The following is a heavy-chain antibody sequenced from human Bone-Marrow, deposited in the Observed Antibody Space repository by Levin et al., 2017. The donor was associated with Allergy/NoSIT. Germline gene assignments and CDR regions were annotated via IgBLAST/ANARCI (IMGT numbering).Heavy chain of an antibody. CDR3: AREIRPSYSSGWYESGFDI. CDR1: GFTVSSNY. V-gene: IGHV3-53*01. Sequence: PGGSLRLSCAASGFTVSSNYMSWVRQAPGKGLEWVSVIYSGGSTYYADSVKGRFTISRDNSKNTLYLQMNSLRAEDTAVYYCAREIRPSYSSGWYESGFDIWGQGTMVTVSS. CDR2: IYSGGST. J-gene: IGHJ3*02. D-gene: IGHD6-19*01.